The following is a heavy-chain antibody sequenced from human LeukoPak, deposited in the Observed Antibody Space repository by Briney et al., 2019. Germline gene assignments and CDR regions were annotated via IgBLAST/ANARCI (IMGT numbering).Heavy chain of an antibody. CDR2: IYYSGST. V-gene: IGHV4-59*01. CDR3: ARHSPRGDGGLPFDY. Sequence: PSETLSLTCTVSGGSISSYYWSWIRQPPGKGLEWIAYIYYSGSTNYNPSLKSRVTISVDTSKNHFSLKLSSVTAADTAVYYCARHSPRGDGGLPFDYWGQGTLVTVSS. J-gene: IGHJ4*02. D-gene: IGHD4-17*01. CDR1: GGSISSYY.